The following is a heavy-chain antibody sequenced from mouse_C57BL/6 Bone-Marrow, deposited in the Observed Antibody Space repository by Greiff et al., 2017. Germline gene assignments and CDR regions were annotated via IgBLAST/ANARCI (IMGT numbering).Heavy chain of an antibody. V-gene: IGHV1-62-2*01. CDR1: GYTFTEYT. CDR2: FYPGSGSI. Sequence: QVQLKESGAELVKPGASVKLSCKASGYTFTEYTIHWVKQRSGQGLEWIGWFYPGSGSIKYNEKFKDKATLTADKSSSTVYMELSRLTSEDSAVYFCARHEIYGSSYEDWYFDVWGTGTTVTVSS. D-gene: IGHD1-1*01. J-gene: IGHJ1*03. CDR3: ARHEIYGSSYEDWYFDV.